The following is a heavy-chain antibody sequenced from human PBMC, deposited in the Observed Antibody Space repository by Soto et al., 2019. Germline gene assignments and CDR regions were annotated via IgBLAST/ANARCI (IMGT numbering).Heavy chain of an antibody. V-gene: IGHV3-33*01. J-gene: IGHJ5*02. CDR3: ARDRYVL. Sequence: QVQLVESGGGVVQPGRYLRLSCAASGFTFSSYGMHWVRQAPGKGLEWVAVIWKDASNKYYAGSVKGRFTISRDNSRNTLYLRMNRLRAEDTAGYYCARDRYVLWGQGTLVTVSS. CDR1: GFTFSSYG. CDR2: IWKDASNK.